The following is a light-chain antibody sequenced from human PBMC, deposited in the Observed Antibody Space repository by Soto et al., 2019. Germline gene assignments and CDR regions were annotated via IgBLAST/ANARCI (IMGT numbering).Light chain of an antibody. CDR3: HQYGTSPRK. CDR1: QSVSNTY. CDR2: GAS. V-gene: IGKV3-20*01. J-gene: IGKJ1*01. Sequence: EIVLTQSPGTLSLSPGERATLSCRASQSVSNTYLAWYQQKPGQAPRLLIYGASSRATGIPDRFSGSGSGTDFTLTISRLEPEDFAVYFCHQYGTSPRKFGPGTKVEF.